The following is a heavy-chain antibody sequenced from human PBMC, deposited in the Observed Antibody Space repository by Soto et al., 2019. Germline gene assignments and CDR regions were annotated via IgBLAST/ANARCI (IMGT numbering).Heavy chain of an antibody. Sequence: SETLTLPCTVSGCSISSYYWSWIRQPPGKGLEWIGYIYYSGSTNYNPSLKSRVTISVDTSKNQFSLKLSSVTAADTAVYYCASRDGYFDYWGQGTLVTVSS. CDR3: ASRDGYFDY. CDR1: GCSISSYY. V-gene: IGHV4-59*01. CDR2: IYYSGST. J-gene: IGHJ4*02.